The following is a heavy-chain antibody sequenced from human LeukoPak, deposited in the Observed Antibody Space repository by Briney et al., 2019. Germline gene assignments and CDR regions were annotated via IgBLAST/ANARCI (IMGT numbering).Heavy chain of an antibody. CDR1: GYTFTGYY. CDR2: INPNSGGT. CDR3: ARLSPTRPYYYYYMDV. Sequence: GASVKVSCKPSGYTFTGYYIQWMRQAPRQGLEWMGWINPNSGGTNYAQKFQGRVTMTRDTSISTAYMELSSLKASDTAMYYCARLSPTRPYYYYYMDVWGKGTTVTVSS. J-gene: IGHJ6*03. V-gene: IGHV1-2*02. D-gene: IGHD2-2*01.